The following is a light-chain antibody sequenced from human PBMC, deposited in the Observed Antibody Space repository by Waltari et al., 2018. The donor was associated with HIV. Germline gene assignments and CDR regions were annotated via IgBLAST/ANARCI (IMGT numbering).Light chain of an antibody. CDR3: CSYAGSSTLEV. CDR2: EGS. CDR1: SSDVGSYTL. V-gene: IGLV2-23*01. J-gene: IGLJ2*01. Sequence: QSALTQPASVSGSPGQTITISCTGTSSDVGSYTLVPWYQQHPGKAPKLMIYEGSKRPSGVSNRFSGSKSGNTASLTISGLQAEDEADYYCCSYAGSSTLEVFGGGTKLTVL.